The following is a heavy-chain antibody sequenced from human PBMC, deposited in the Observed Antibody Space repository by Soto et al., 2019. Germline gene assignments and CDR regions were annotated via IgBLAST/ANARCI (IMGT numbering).Heavy chain of an antibody. D-gene: IGHD5-18*01. CDR1: GFTFSSYS. CDR2: ISSSSSYI. V-gene: IGHV3-21*01. Sequence: GGSLRLSCAASGFTFSSYSMNWVRQAPGKGLEWVSSISSSSSYIYYADSVKGRFTISRDNAKNSLYLQMNSLRAEDTAVYYCARSPVYSYGPRDIHYYYYYMDVWGKGTTVTVSS. J-gene: IGHJ6*03. CDR3: ARSPVYSYGPRDIHYYYYYMDV.